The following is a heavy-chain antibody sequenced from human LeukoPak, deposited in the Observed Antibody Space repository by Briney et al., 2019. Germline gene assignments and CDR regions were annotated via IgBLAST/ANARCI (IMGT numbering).Heavy chain of an antibody. CDR3: ARHVDATVRFDP. D-gene: IGHD4-11*01. Sequence: PSETLSLTCTVSGGSISSSRYYWGWIRQPPGKGLEWIGSIYCSRSTYYNSSLKSRVTISVDTSKKQFSLNLTSVTAADTAVYYCARHVDATVRFDPWGQGTLVTVSS. V-gene: IGHV4-39*01. CDR1: GGSISSSRYY. CDR2: IYCSRST. J-gene: IGHJ5*02.